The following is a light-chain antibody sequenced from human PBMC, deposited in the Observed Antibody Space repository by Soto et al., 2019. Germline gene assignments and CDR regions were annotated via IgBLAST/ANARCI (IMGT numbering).Light chain of an antibody. CDR3: QQYDNYPLK. CDR1: QSVRSW. Sequence: DIQMTQSPATLSASVGDRVTITCRASQSVRSWLAWYQQKPGTAPKLLIFDASRLESGGPSRFSGSASGTEFTLTISSLQPDDFATYYCQQYDNYPLKFGGGTKV. V-gene: IGKV1-5*01. J-gene: IGKJ4*02. CDR2: DAS.